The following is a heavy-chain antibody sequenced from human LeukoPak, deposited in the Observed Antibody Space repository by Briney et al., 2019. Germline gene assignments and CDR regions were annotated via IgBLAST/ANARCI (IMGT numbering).Heavy chain of an antibody. D-gene: IGHD2-21*01. CDR1: GYTFTSYA. Sequence: SVKVSCKASGYTFTSYAMNWVRQAPGQGLEWMGGIIPIFGTANYAQKFQGRVTITADKSTSTAYMELSSLRSEDTAVYYCARAPQGGPCGYWGQGTLVTVSS. J-gene: IGHJ4*02. V-gene: IGHV1-69*06. CDR3: ARAPQGGPCGY. CDR2: IIPIFGTA.